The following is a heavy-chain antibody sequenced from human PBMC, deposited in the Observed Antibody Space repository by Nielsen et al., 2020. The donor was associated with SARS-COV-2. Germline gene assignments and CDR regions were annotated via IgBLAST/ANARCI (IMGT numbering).Heavy chain of an antibody. V-gene: IGHV4-59*01. Sequence: WIRQPPGKGLEWIGYIYYSGSTNYNPSLKSRVTISVDTSKNQFSLKLSSVTAADTAVYYCARDLCSSTSCYFYYYYGMDVWGQGTTVTVSS. CDR2: IYYSGST. CDR3: ARDLCSSTSCYFYYYYGMDV. J-gene: IGHJ6*02. D-gene: IGHD2-2*01.